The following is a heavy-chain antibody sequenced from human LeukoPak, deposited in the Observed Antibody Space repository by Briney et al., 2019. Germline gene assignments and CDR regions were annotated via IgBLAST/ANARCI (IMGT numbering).Heavy chain of an antibody. CDR3: ASTPAASYYYYMDV. CDR2: IYTSGST. V-gene: IGHV4-61*02. D-gene: IGHD6-25*01. Sequence: PSETLPLTCTVSGGSISSGSYYWSWIRQPAGKGLEWIGRIYTSGSTNYNPSLKSRVTISVDTSKNQFSLKLSSVTAADTAVYYCASTPAASYYYYMDVWGKGTTVTVSS. J-gene: IGHJ6*03. CDR1: GGSISSGSYY.